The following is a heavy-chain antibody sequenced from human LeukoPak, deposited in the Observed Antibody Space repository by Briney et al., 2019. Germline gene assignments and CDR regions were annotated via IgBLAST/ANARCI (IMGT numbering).Heavy chain of an antibody. V-gene: IGHV3-48*01. CDR3: ARFAAGGSYYYYYMDV. Sequence: PGGSLRLPCAASGFTFSSYTMNWVRQPPGKGLEWVSNIGTSSTTIYYADSVKGRFTISRDNAKNSLYLQMNSLRADDTAVYYCARFAAGGSYYYYYMDVWGKGTTVTVSS. CDR2: IGTSSTTI. J-gene: IGHJ6*03. CDR1: GFTFSSYT. D-gene: IGHD6-25*01.